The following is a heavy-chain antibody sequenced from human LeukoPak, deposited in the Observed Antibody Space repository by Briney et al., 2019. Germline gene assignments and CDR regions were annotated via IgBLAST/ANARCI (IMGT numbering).Heavy chain of an antibody. V-gene: IGHV3-48*01. CDR1: GFTFSSYT. CDR3: ARDENWALDY. J-gene: IGHJ4*02. D-gene: IGHD3-16*01. CDR2: INTKSKVM. Sequence: GGSLRLSCAASGFTFSSYTMNWVRQAPGKGQEWVSFINTKSKVMYYADSVKGRFTISRDNARNSLYLQMNSLRVEDTAVYYCARDENWALDYWGQGTLVTVSS.